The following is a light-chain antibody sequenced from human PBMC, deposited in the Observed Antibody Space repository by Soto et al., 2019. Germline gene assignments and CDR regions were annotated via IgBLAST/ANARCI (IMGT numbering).Light chain of an antibody. CDR3: LQQSSYPPLT. Sequence: DLQMTQSPSSLSASVGDRVTITCRASQGIRNDLGWFQQNPGKAPNRLIYAASSLQSGVPSRFSVSLSGTEFNLTVSSLQPEDFATYYCLQQSSYPPLTFGGRTRVEIK. J-gene: IGKJ4*01. V-gene: IGKV1-17*01. CDR1: QGIRND. CDR2: AAS.